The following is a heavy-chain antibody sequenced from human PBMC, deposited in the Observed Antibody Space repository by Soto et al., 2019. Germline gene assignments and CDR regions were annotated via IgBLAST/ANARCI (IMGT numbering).Heavy chain of an antibody. J-gene: IGHJ4*02. CDR3: ARSFVVVTDFDY. V-gene: IGHV1-3*05. CDR2: INAGNGNT. D-gene: IGHD2-21*02. Sequence: QVQLVQSGAEEKKPGASVKVSCKASGYTFTSYAMHWVRQAPGQRLEWMGWINAGNGNTKHSQKFQGRVTITRDTSANTAYMELSSLRSEDTAVYYCARSFVVVTDFDYWGQGTLVTVSS. CDR1: GYTFTSYA.